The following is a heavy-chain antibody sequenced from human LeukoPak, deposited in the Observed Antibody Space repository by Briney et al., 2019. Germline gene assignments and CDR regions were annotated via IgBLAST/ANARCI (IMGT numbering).Heavy chain of an antibody. CDR2: ISSSSSYI. CDR1: GFTFSSYS. Sequence: AGGSLRLSCAASGFTFSSYSMNWVRQAPGKGLEWVSSISSSSSYIYYADSVKGRFTISRDNAKNSLYLQMNSLGAEDTAVYYCAREDTIFGVTDAFDIWGQGTMVTVSS. D-gene: IGHD3-3*01. J-gene: IGHJ3*02. CDR3: AREDTIFGVTDAFDI. V-gene: IGHV3-21*01.